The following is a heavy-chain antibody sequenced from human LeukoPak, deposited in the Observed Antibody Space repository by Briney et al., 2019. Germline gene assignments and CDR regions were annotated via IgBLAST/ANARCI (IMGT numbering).Heavy chain of an antibody. D-gene: IGHD6-13*01. J-gene: IGHJ4*02. CDR2: ISYDGSNK. CDR3: VKVPGIAAAGPFDY. Sequence: GRSLRLSCAASGFTFSSYGMHWVRQAPGKGLEWVAVISYDGSNKYYADSVKGRFTISRDNSKNTLYLQMNSLRAEDTAVYYCVKVPGIAAAGPFDYWGQGTLVTVSS. V-gene: IGHV3-30*18. CDR1: GFTFSSYG.